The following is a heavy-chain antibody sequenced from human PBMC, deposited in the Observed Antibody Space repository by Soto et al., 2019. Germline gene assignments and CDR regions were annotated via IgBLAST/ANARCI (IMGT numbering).Heavy chain of an antibody. CDR2: VIPVLTTT. V-gene: IGHV1-69*08. J-gene: IGHJ6*02. CDR1: GDTFSSYI. Sequence: QVQLVQSGAEVKKPGSSVRVSCRSSGDTFSSYIVNWLRLAPGRGLEWMGRVIPVLTTTDYAQNFRGRVTISADRSTITFYLDLGSLGSADTAVYYCARRRYCGYDCYHKHYYGMDVWGQGSLVTVAS. D-gene: IGHD2-21*02. CDR3: ARRRYCGYDCYHKHYYGMDV.